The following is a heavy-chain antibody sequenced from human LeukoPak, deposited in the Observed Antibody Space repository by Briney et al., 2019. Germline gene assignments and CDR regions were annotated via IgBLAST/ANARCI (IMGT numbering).Heavy chain of an antibody. CDR1: GGSFSGYY. V-gene: IGHV4-34*01. D-gene: IGHD3-10*01. CDR2: INHSGSA. CDR3: ARLRMVRENYYYYYGMDV. J-gene: IGHJ6*02. Sequence: PSETLSLTCAVSGGSFSGYYWTWIRQPPGKGLEWIGEINHSGSANYNPSLKSRVTISLDTSKNQFSLKLSSVTAADTAVYYCARLRMVRENYYYYYGMDVWGQGTTVTVSS.